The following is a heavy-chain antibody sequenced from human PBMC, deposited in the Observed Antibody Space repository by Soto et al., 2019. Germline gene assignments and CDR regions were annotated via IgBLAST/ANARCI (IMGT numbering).Heavy chain of an antibody. V-gene: IGHV4-61*01. CDR1: GGSVSSGSYY. J-gene: IGHJ5*02. CDR3: VALRANWFDP. CDR2: IYYSGST. D-gene: IGHD2-21*01. Sequence: SETLSLTCTVSGGSVSSGSYYWSWIRQPPGKGLEWIGYIYYSGSTNYNPSLKSRVTISVDTSKNQFSLKLSSVTAADTAVYYWVALRANWFDPWGQRTLVTVSS.